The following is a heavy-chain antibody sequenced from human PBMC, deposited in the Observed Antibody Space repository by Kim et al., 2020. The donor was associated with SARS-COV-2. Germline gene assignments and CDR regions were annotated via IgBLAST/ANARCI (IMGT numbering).Heavy chain of an antibody. D-gene: IGHD6-13*01. Sequence: GGSLRPSCAASGFTFSTYWMSWVRQAPGKGLEWVANIKQDGSEKYYVDSVQGRFTISRDNAKNSLFLQMNSLRAEDTAVYYCARDRAYSTSWVPLLSHWGQGALVTVSS. J-gene: IGHJ4*02. CDR1: GFTFSTYW. CDR2: IKQDGSEK. V-gene: IGHV3-7*03. CDR3: ARDRAYSTSWVPLLSH.